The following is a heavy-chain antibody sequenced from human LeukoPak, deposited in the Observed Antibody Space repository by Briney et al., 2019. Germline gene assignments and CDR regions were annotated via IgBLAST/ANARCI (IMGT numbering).Heavy chain of an antibody. D-gene: IGHD3-16*01. CDR1: GFTFSSYN. V-gene: IGHV3-21*01. Sequence: PGGSLRLSCTDSGFTFSSYNMNWVRQAPGKGLEWVSSISSSSSYIDYADSVKRRFTISRDNAKNSLYLQMNSLRAEDTAVYYCARGGTYFDYWGQGTLVTVSS. CDR3: ARGGTYFDY. J-gene: IGHJ4*02. CDR2: ISSSSSYI.